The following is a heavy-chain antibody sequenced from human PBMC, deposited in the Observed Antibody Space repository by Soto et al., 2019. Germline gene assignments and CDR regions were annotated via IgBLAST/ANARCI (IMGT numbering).Heavy chain of an antibody. CDR3: ARHDYGDFEGYDAFDI. CDR1: GFTFSSYA. D-gene: IGHD4-17*01. CDR2: ISYDGSNK. Sequence: QVQLVESGGGVVQPGRSLRLSCAASGFTFSSYAMHWVRQAPGKGLEWVAVISYDGSNKYYADSVKGRFTISRDNSKNTLYLQMNSLRAEDTAVYYCARHDYGDFEGYDAFDIWGQGTMVTVSS. V-gene: IGHV3-30-3*01. J-gene: IGHJ3*02.